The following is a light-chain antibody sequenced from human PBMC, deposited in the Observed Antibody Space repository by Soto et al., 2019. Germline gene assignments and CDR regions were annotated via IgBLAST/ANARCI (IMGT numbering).Light chain of an antibody. V-gene: IGKV3-20*01. CDR3: QQYGSSPGIT. CDR1: QSVSSN. CDR2: GAS. Sequence: EIVMTQSPAALSVSPGERATLCCRASQSVSSNLAWYQQKPGQAPRLLIYGASTRATGIPDRFSGSGSGTDFTLTISRLEPEDFAVYYCQQYGSSPGITFGQGTRLEIK. J-gene: IGKJ5*01.